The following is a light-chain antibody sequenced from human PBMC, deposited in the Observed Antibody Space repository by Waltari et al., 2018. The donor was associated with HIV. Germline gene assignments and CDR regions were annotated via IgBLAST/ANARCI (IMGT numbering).Light chain of an antibody. J-gene: IGLJ2*01. Sequence: QSALTQPASVSGYPGQSITISCTGTISDVGGYDFVSWYQLHPGKAPNLMIYEVSNRPAGVSNRFSGSKSGNTASLTISGLQAEDEADYYCSAFTSSSSPVQFGGGTKLTVL. CDR3: SAFTSSSSPVQ. CDR1: ISDVGGYDF. CDR2: EVS. V-gene: IGLV2-14*01.